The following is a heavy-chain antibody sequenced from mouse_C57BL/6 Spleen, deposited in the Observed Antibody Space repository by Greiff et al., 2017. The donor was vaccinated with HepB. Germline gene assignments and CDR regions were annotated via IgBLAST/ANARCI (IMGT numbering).Heavy chain of an antibody. CDR3: AGGYYGSGYWFAY. V-gene: IGHV5-17*01. CDR1: GFTFSDYG. J-gene: IGHJ3*01. D-gene: IGHD1-1*01. Sequence: EVKLMESGGGLVKPGGSLKLSFAASGFTFSDYGMHWVRQAPEKGLEWVAYISSGSSTIYYADTVKGRFTISRDNAKNPLFLQRPSLGSGDTARYYGAGGYYGSGYWFAYWGQGTRVTVSA. CDR2: ISSGSSTI.